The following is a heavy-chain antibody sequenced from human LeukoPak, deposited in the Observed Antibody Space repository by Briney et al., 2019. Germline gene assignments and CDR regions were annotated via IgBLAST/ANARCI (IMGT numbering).Heavy chain of an antibody. Sequence: GGSLRLSCAASGFTFSSYAMSWVRQAPGKGLEWVSDISGGGATTFYADSVKGRFTISRDNSKDTLYLQLSSLRAEDTAVYYCAKSTGYSTTGRDFDSWGRGTLVTVSS. CDR2: ISGGGATT. D-gene: IGHD6-13*01. CDR1: GFTFSSYA. V-gene: IGHV3-23*01. J-gene: IGHJ4*02. CDR3: AKSTGYSTTGRDFDS.